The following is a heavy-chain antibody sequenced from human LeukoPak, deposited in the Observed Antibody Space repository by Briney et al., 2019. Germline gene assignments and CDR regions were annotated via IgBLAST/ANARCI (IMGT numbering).Heavy chain of an antibody. CDR2: ISYDGSNK. J-gene: IGHJ4*02. V-gene: IGHV3-30-3*01. CDR1: GFTFSSYA. CDR3: ARDHNSSGWYGGIHY. Sequence: PGGSLRLSCAASGFTFSSYAMHWVRQAPGKGLEWVAVISYDGSNKYYADSVKGRFTISRDNSKNTLYLQMNSLRAEDTAVYYCARDHNSSGWYGGIHYWGQGTLVTVSS. D-gene: IGHD6-19*01.